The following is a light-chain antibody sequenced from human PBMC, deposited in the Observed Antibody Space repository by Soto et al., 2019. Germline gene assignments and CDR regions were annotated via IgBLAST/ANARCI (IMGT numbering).Light chain of an antibody. CDR2: WAS. V-gene: IGKV4-1*01. CDR3: QQYYDAPQT. Sequence: DIVLTQSPDSLAVSLGERATINCKSSQSVLYSSNNKNYLAWYQQKPGQPPKLLIYWASTRESGVPDRFSGSGSRPDFPLTISRLQAEDVAVYYCQQYYDAPQTFGQGPKVEIK. J-gene: IGKJ1*01. CDR1: QSVLYSSNNKNY.